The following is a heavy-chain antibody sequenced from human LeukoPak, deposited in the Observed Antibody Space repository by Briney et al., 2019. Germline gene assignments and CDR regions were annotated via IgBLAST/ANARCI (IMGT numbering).Heavy chain of an antibody. J-gene: IGHJ5*02. CDR3: TRGPPNYSSFDP. CDR1: GFTFSSYA. V-gene: IGHV3-20*04. CDR2: INWNGGST. D-gene: IGHD5-18*01. Sequence: GGSLRLSCAASGFTFSSYAMSWVRQAPGKGLEWVSGINWNGGSTGYADSVKGRFTISRDNAKNTLYLQMNSLRAEDTAVYYCTRGPPNYSSFDPWGQGALVTVSS.